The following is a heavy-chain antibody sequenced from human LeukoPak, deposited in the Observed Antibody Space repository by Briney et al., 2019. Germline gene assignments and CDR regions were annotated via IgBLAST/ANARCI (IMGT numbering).Heavy chain of an antibody. Sequence: GGSLRLSCAASGFTFDDYAMHWVRPAPGKGLEWVSLISWDGGSTYYAHSVKGRFTISRDNSKNSLYLQMNSLRAEDTALYYCAKDKRGGSGYYPYFDYWGQGTLVTVSS. J-gene: IGHJ4*02. D-gene: IGHD3-22*01. CDR3: AKDKRGGSGYYPYFDY. CDR2: ISWDGGST. CDR1: GFTFDDYA. V-gene: IGHV3-43D*03.